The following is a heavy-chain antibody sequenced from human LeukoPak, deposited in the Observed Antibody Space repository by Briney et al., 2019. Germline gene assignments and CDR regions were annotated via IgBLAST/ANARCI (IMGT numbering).Heavy chain of an antibody. D-gene: IGHD3-10*01. CDR1: GFTFSSYV. Sequence: PGGSLRLSCSASGFTFSSYVMTWVRQAPGQGLEWVSAISGSGDDTYYADSVKGRFTISRDNSKNTLYLQMNSLRAEDTAVYYCAKKEAMIRGVPYYYDFWGQGTPVTVSS. V-gene: IGHV3-23*01. CDR3: AKKEAMIRGVPYYYDF. J-gene: IGHJ4*02. CDR2: ISGSGDDT.